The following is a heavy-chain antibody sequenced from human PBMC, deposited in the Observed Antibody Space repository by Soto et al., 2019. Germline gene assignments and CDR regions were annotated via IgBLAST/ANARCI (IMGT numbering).Heavy chain of an antibody. CDR1: GFTFSNAW. CDR3: TTEHIVVVPAAKDIRDV. Sequence: PGGSLRLSCAASGFTFSNAWMSWVRQAPGKGLEWVGRIKSKTDGGTTDYAAPVKGRFTISRDDSKNTLYLQMNSLKTEDTAVYYCTTEHIVVVPAAKDIRDVWGQGTTVTVSS. D-gene: IGHD2-2*01. CDR2: IKSKTDGGTT. J-gene: IGHJ6*02. V-gene: IGHV3-15*01.